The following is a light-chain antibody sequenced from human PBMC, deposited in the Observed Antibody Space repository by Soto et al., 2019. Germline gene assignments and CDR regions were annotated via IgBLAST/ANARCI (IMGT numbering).Light chain of an antibody. CDR3: QRSYTTPRT. J-gene: IGKJ1*01. Sequence: DIEMTQSPSSLSASVGDRVTITCRASQSISSYLNWYQQKPGNAPNLLIYAASTLQSGVPSRFSAYGSETDFTLTISNLQAEDFATYYCQRSYTTPRTFGQGTKVDIK. CDR1: QSISSY. V-gene: IGKV1-39*01. CDR2: AAS.